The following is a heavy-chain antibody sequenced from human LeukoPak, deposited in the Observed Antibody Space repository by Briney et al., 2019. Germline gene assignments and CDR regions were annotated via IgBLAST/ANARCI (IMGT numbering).Heavy chain of an antibody. Sequence: PGGSLRLSCAASGFTFSSHWMSWVHQAPGKGLEWVANINQDGSEKYYVDSVKGRFTISRDNAKNSLYLQMSSLRAEDTAIYYCAKVNSYNSGWLDYWGQGTLVTVSS. CDR1: GFTFSSHW. D-gene: IGHD6-19*01. J-gene: IGHJ4*02. CDR2: INQDGSEK. V-gene: IGHV3-7*04. CDR3: AKVNSYNSGWLDY.